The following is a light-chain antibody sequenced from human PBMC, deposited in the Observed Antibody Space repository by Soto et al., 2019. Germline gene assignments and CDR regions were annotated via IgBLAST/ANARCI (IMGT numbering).Light chain of an antibody. CDR3: RQSYSTALA. CDR1: QSISTS. J-gene: IGKJ4*01. CDR2: GAS. Sequence: DIQMTQSPSSLSASLGDRVTITCRASQSISTSLNWYQQKPGEAPKPLIYGASSRQRGVSATFSGCGSGTDFTLTISSLQPEDFAIYKCRQSYSTALAFGGGTKVDIK. V-gene: IGKV1-39*01.